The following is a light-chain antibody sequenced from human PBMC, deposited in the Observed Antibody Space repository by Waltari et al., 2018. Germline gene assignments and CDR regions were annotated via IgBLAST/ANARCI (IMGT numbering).Light chain of an antibody. J-gene: IGLJ7*01. CDR1: RSTIGHNY. CDR3: GTWDSSLSGAV. Sequence: QSVLTPPPSVSAAPGPRVTISCSGGRSTIGHNYVSWYRQFPGTPPKLLIYENTKRPSGIPGRFSGSKSGTSATLDITGLQAGDEADYYCGTWDSSLSGAVFGGGTHLTVL. CDR2: ENT. V-gene: IGLV1-51*02.